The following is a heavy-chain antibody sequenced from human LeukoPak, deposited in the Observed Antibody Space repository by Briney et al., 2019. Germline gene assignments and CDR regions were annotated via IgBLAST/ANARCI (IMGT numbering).Heavy chain of an antibody. V-gene: IGHV4-39*01. CDR1: GGSISRNSYY. J-gene: IGHJ4*02. CDR2: MDYSGIT. CDR3: VRRILGTTSDSFDY. Sequence: PSETLSLTCSVSGGSISRNSYYWGWIRQPPGKGLGWIGNMDYSGITYYNPSLKSRVAISVDTSMNEFSLKLSSVTAADTAVYYCVRRILGTTSDSFDYWGQGTLVTVSS. D-gene: IGHD1-20*01.